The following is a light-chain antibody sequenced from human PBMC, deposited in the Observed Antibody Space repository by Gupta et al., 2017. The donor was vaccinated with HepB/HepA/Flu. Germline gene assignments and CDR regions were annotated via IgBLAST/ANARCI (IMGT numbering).Light chain of an antibody. V-gene: IGKV3-20*01. Sequence: EIVLTQSPGTLSLSPGERATLSCRASQSVRSSYLAWYQQRPGQAPRLLIYGASSRATGSSDRFSGSGSGTDFTLTISRLEPEDFAVYYCQQYGSSPWTFGQGTKVESK. J-gene: IGKJ1*01. CDR3: QQYGSSPWT. CDR2: GAS. CDR1: QSVRSSY.